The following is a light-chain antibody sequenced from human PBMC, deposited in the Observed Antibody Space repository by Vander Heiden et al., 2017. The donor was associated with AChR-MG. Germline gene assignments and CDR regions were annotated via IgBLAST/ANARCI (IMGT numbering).Light chain of an antibody. Sequence: YLLPQPPTVSVAPGTTARITCGGNNMGRKSVHWYQQEPGQAPVQVIYYDSDRHSGIPERLSGSNCGNTATTTISRVEAGDAAEYYCQVWDSSSDHPLVVFGGGTKLTVL. CDR1: NMGRKS. CDR2: YDS. J-gene: IGLJ2*01. CDR3: QVWDSSSDHPLVV. V-gene: IGLV3-21*04.